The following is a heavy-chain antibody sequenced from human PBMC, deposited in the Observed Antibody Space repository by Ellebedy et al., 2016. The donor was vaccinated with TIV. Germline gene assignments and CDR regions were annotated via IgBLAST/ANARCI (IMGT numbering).Heavy chain of an antibody. CDR1: GFTFSSYA. V-gene: IGHV3-23*01. CDR2: ISGSGGST. J-gene: IGHJ3*02. CDR3: AREAGAFDI. Sequence: GESLKISXAASGFTFSSYAMSWVRQAPGRGLEWVSAISGSGGSTYYADSVKGRFTISRDNSKNTLYLQMNSLRAEDTAVYYCAREAGAFDIWGQGTMVTVSS.